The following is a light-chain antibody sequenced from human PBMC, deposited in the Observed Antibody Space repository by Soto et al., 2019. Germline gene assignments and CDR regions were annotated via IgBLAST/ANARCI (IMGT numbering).Light chain of an antibody. Sequence: QSVLTQPASVSGSPGQSITISCTGTSSYVGGHNYVSWYQQHPGKAPKLMIYDVSNRPSGVSNRFSGSKSGNTASLTISGLQTEDEANYYCTSYTTSSTLVFGGGTKLTVL. J-gene: IGLJ2*01. CDR3: TSYTTSSTLV. V-gene: IGLV2-14*03. CDR1: SSYVGGHNY. CDR2: DVS.